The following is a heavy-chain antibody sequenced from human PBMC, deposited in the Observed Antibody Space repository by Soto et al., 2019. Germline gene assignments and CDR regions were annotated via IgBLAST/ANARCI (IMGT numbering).Heavy chain of an antibody. Sequence: ESLKISCKSSGDSFTNYWIGWVRQMPGKGLEWMGLIYPGDSDTRYSPSFQGQVTISVDKSISTAYLQWSSLKASDTAMYYCARRTAMPAHVWGQGTMVTVSS. D-gene: IGHD5-18*01. CDR1: GDSFTNYW. CDR2: IYPGDSDT. CDR3: ARRTAMPAHV. J-gene: IGHJ3*01. V-gene: IGHV5-51*01.